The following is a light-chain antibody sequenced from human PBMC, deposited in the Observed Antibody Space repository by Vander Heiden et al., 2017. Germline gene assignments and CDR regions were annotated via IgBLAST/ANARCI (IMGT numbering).Light chain of an antibody. CDR1: RNDVGGYTY. V-gene: IGLV2-14*03. CDR2: EVT. Sequence: GSAGHWNTSSCTGTRNDVGGYTYVSWVQQHPGKAPKLMIYEVTNPPSGVSNRFSGSKSGHTAFLTISALQAEYAADYYCSSYPSTSTRVFGVGTKLTVL. J-gene: IGLJ3*02. CDR3: SSYPSTSTRV.